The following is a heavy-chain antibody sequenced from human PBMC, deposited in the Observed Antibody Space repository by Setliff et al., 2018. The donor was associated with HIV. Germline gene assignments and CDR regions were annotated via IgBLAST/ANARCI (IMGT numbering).Heavy chain of an antibody. CDR2: IYYSGST. D-gene: IGHD3-3*01. CDR3: AGFSYNFWVYRFDH. J-gene: IGHJ4*02. Sequence: PSETLSLTCTVSGDSISSYYWSWIRQHPGKGLEYIGYIYYSGSTYYNPSLKSRVTMSIDTSTQQFFLNVTSVTAADTAVYYCAGFSYNFWVYRFDHWGQGALVTVSS. CDR1: GDSISSYY. V-gene: IGHV4-59*06.